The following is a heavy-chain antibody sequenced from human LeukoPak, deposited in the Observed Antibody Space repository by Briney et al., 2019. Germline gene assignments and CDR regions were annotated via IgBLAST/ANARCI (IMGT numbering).Heavy chain of an antibody. D-gene: IGHD3-10*01. Sequence: SETLSLTCTVSGGSISSGSYYWSWIRQPAGKGLEWIGRIYTSGSTNYNPSLKSRVTISVDTSKNQFSLKLSSVTAADTAVYYCAREPNLRFRATNHFDYWGQGTLVTVSS. CDR2: IYTSGST. J-gene: IGHJ4*02. V-gene: IGHV4-61*02. CDR3: AREPNLRFRATNHFDY. CDR1: GGSISSGSYY.